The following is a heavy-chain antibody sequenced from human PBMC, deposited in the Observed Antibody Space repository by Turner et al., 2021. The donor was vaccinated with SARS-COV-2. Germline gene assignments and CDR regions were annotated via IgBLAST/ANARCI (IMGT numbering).Heavy chain of an antibody. CDR2: MRGSGNTT. V-gene: IGHV3-23*01. D-gene: IGHD3-16*02. CDR3: AWKGGVGGSYRYPPYLYYGMDV. CDR1: GFTFSSYA. Sequence: EVQLLESGGGLVQPGGSLRLSCAASGFTFSSYAMSWVRQAGGWGSEWVSDMRGSGNTTYYADSGKGSFTPTRDNAKNTLYLQMNTLRAEDTAVYYCAWKGGVGGSYRYPPYLYYGMDVWGQGTTVTVSS. J-gene: IGHJ6*02.